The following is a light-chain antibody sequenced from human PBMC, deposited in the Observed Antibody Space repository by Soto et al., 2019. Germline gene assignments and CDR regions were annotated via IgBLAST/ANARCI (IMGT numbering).Light chain of an antibody. J-gene: IGLJ2*01. CDR3: QSYDNSLSGSVV. CDR2: GNS. Sequence: QSALTQPPSVSGAPGQRVTISCTGSSSNIGAGYDVHWYQQLPGTAPKLLIYGNSNRPSGVPDRFSGSKSGTSASLAITGLQAEDEADYYCQSYDNSLSGSVVFGGGTKLTVL. CDR1: SSNIGAGYD. V-gene: IGLV1-40*01.